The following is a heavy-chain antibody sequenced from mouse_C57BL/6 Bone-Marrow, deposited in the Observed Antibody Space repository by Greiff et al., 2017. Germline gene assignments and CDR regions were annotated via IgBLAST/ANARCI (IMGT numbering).Heavy chain of an antibody. CDR2: ISAGGSYT. CDR1: GFTFSSYA. D-gene: IGHD2-5*01. V-gene: IGHV5-4*01. J-gene: IGHJ2*01. Sequence: DVHLVESGGGLVKPGGSLKLSCAASGFTFSSYAMSWVRQTPEKRLEWVATISAGGSYTYYPDNVKGRFTISRDNAKNNQYLHMSHLKSEDTAMYYCAREWNSNCDFDDWGKGTTLTVSS. CDR3: AREWNSNCDFDD.